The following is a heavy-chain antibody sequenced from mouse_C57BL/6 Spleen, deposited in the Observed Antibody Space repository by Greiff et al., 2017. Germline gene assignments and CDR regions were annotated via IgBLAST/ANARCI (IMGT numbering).Heavy chain of an antibody. D-gene: IGHD2-10*02. CDR3: ARKEYGNYAWFAY. CDR2: INPSSGYT. CDR1: GYTFTSYW. J-gene: IGHJ3*01. Sequence: QVQLKQSGAELAKPGASVKLSCKASGYTFTSYWMHWVKQRPGQGLEWIGYINPSSGYTKYNQKFKDKATLTADKSSSTAYMQLSSLTYEDSAVYYCARKEYGNYAWFAYWGQGTLVTVSA. V-gene: IGHV1-7*01.